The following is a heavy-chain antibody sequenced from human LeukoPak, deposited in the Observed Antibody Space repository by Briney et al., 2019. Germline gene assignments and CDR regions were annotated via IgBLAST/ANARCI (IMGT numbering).Heavy chain of an antibody. CDR3: AKVASYRLQYYFDY. V-gene: IGHV3-9*01. CDR2: ISWNSGSI. Sequence: GGSLRLSCAASGFTFDDYAMHWVRQAPGKGLEWVSGISWNSGSIGYADSVKGRFTISRDNAKNSLYLQMNSLRAEDTALYYCAKVASYRLQYYFDYWGQGTLVTVSS. J-gene: IGHJ4*02. CDR1: GFTFDDYA. D-gene: IGHD4-11*01.